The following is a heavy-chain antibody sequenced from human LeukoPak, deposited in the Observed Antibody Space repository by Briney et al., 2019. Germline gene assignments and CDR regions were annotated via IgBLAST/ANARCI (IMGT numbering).Heavy chain of an antibody. CDR2: INPSGGST. J-gene: IGHJ4*02. Sequence: ASVKVSCKASGYTFTSYYMHWVRQAPGQGLEWMAIINPSGGSTSYAQKFQGRVTMTRDMSTSTVYMELSSLRSEDTAVYYCARDHEWEPAGFDYWGQGTLVTVSS. V-gene: IGHV1-46*01. D-gene: IGHD1-26*01. CDR1: GYTFTSYY. CDR3: ARDHEWEPAGFDY.